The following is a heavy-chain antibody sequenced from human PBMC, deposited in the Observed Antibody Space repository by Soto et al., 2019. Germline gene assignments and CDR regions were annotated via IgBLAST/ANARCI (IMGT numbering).Heavy chain of an antibody. CDR1: GFTFTTYS. Sequence: GGSLRLSXAASGFTFTTYSMNWVRQAPGKGLEWVAYVSTGSSHIYYADSVKGRFTISRDNAENSLFLQMNNLRVEDTAVYYCTRDRYGERYFDYWGQGTLVTVSS. CDR3: TRDRYGERYFDY. J-gene: IGHJ4*02. CDR2: VSTGSSHI. V-gene: IGHV3-21*01. D-gene: IGHD4-17*01.